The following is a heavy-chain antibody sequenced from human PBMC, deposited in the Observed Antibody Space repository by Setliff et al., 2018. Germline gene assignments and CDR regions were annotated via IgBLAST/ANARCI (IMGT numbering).Heavy chain of an antibody. Sequence: PSETLSLTCAVYGGSFSGYYWSWIRQPPGKGLEWIGEINHSGSTNYNPSLKSRVTISVDTSKNQFSLKLSSVTAADTAVYYCARGGYSRGPLVYYFDYWGQGTLVTVSS. CDR3: ARGGYSRGPLVYYFDY. CDR1: GGSFSGYY. J-gene: IGHJ4*02. V-gene: IGHV4-34*01. D-gene: IGHD5-12*01. CDR2: INHSGST.